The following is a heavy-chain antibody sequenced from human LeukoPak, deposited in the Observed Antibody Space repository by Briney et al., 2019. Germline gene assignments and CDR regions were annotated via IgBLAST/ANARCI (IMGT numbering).Heavy chain of an antibody. V-gene: IGHV4-34*01. J-gene: IGHJ6*03. Sequence: SETLSLTCAVYGGSFGGYYWNWIRQPPGKGLKCIGHINDSGSTNYNPSLKSRVTISVDTSKNQFSLKLSSVTAADTAVYYCARGHEYSSSSRYYYYYMDVWGKGTTVTVSS. CDR2: INDSGST. D-gene: IGHD6-6*01. CDR1: GGSFGGYY. CDR3: ARGHEYSSSSRYYYYYMDV.